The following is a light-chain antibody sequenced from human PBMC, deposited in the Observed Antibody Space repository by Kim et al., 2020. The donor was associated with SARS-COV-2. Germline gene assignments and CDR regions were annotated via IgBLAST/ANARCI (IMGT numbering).Light chain of an antibody. Sequence: SSELTQDPAVSVALGQTVRITCQGDNPRNYYASWYQQKPRLAPVLVIYGKNNRPSGIPDRFSGSSSGNTASLTITGAQAEDAADYYCNSRDSSGNHWVFG. CDR3: NSRDSSGNHWV. V-gene: IGLV3-19*01. CDR1: NPRNYY. J-gene: IGLJ3*02. CDR2: GKN.